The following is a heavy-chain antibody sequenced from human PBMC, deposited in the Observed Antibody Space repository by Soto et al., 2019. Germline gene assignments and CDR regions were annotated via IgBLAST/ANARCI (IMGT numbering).Heavy chain of an antibody. J-gene: IGHJ4*02. V-gene: IGHV4-34*01. Sequence: SETLSLTCAVYGGSLSGYYWSWIRQSPGKGPEWIGEISHRGGTNYNPSLKSRVTISVDTSKNQFSLKVTSVTAADTAVYYCEREWHGSRGYFDYWGQGALVTVSS. CDR3: EREWHGSRGYFDY. CDR2: ISHRGGT. CDR1: GGSLSGYY. D-gene: IGHD3-3*01.